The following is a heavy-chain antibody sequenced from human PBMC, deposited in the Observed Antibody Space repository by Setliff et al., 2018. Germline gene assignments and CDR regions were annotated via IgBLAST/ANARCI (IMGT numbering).Heavy chain of an antibody. CDR1: GYTFTSYG. D-gene: IGHD2-2*01. CDR2: INPSGGST. CDR3: ARDSRGEAGSTRQNTFDY. Sequence: ASVKVSCKASGYTFTSYGISWVRQAPGQGLEWMGIINPSGGSTSYAQKFQGRVTMTRDTSTSTVYMELSSLRSEDTAVYYCARDSRGEAGSTRQNTFDYWGQGTLVTVSS. J-gene: IGHJ4*02. V-gene: IGHV1-46*01.